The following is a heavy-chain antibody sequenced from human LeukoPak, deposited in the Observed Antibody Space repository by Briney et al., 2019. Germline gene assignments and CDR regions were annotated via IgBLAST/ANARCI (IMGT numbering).Heavy chain of an antibody. D-gene: IGHD4-23*01. CDR3: AKRGNPSVGHDYLDV. CDR1: GFTFSSSD. CDR2: IRHSDSNT. V-gene: IGHV3-23*05. Sequence: GGSLTLSCAPSGFTFSSSDMSWVRQAPGGGLEWVSSIRHSDSNTNYADSVMGRFTLSRDTSKNTLYLQMNRVSSAHTAVYFCAKRGNPSVGHDYLDVWGKGTTVSVSS. J-gene: IGHJ6*03.